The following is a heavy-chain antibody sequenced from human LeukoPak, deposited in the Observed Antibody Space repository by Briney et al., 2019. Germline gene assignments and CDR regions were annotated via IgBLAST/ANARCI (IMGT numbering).Heavy chain of an antibody. CDR1: GFTFNNAR. CDR3: TTDGGMYNWNDVVY. CDR2: IKSKTDGGTT. J-gene: IGHJ4*02. V-gene: IGHV3-15*01. D-gene: IGHD1-1*01. Sequence: GGSLRLSCAASGFTFNNARMSWVRQAPGKGLEWVGRIKSKTDGGTTDYAAPVKGRFTISRDDSKNTLFLQMNSLKTEDTAVYYCTTDGGMYNWNDVVYWGQGTLVTVSS.